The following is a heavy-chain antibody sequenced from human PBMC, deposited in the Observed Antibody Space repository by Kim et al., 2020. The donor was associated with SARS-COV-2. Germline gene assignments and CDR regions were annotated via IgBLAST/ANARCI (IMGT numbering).Heavy chain of an antibody. Sequence: GGSLRLSCAASGFTFSSYAMSWVRQAPGKGLEWVSAISGSGGSTYYADSVKGRFTISRDNSKNTLYLQMNSLRAEDTAVYYCAKPHAPVYYYDSSGYYPSLFDYWGQGTLVTVSS. CDR1: GFTFSSYA. J-gene: IGHJ4*02. V-gene: IGHV3-23*01. CDR2: ISGSGGST. CDR3: AKPHAPVYYYDSSGYYPSLFDY. D-gene: IGHD3-22*01.